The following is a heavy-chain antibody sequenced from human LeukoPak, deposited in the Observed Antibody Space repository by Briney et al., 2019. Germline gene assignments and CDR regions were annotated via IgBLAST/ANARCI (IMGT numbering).Heavy chain of an antibody. D-gene: IGHD3-9*01. CDR1: GGSISSYH. J-gene: IGHJ5*02. CDR3: ARDYDVLTAYPPTQLFDP. Sequence: SETLSLTCTVSGGSISSYHWSWIRQPAGKGLEWIGRIYTSGSTNYNPSLKSRVTMSVDTSKNQFSLKLSSVTAADTAVYYCARDYDVLTAYPPTQLFDPWGQGTLVTVSS. CDR2: IYTSGST. V-gene: IGHV4-4*07.